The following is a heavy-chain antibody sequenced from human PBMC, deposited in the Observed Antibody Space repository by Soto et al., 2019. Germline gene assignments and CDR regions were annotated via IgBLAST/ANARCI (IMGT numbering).Heavy chain of an antibody. CDR2: MYYSGTT. D-gene: IGHD6-25*01. CDR3: AVVDSTGNWFDP. V-gene: IGHV4-39*05. J-gene: IGHJ5*02. Sequence: SXTPSLTCTASGGSISSSDFYWCWLRQTPGKGLEFIGSMYYSGTTYYNPSLKSRVTISVDTSKNQFTLKLISVTAADTAVYYCAVVDSTGNWFDPWGEGALVTVSS. CDR1: GGSISSSDFY.